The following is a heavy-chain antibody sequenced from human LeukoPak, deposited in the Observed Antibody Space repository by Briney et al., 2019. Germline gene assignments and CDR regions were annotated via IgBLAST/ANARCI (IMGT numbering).Heavy chain of an antibody. CDR1: GGSINSGGYY. V-gene: IGHV4-61*02. CDR2: LYTSGST. Sequence: SETLSLTCTVSGGSINSGGYYWAWIRQPAGQGLEWIGRLYTSGSTNLNPSLKSRVTISLDTSKNQFSLKLRSVTAADTAVYFCARDFGGITAAGYAFDIWGQGAMVTVSS. J-gene: IGHJ3*02. CDR3: ARDFGGITAAGYAFDI. D-gene: IGHD6-13*01.